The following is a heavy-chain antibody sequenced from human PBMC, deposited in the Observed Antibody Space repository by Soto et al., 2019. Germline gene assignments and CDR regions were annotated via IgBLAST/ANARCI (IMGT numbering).Heavy chain of an antibody. Sequence: PSETLSLTCSVSGGSVSDKTYYWSWIRQPPGKRLEWIGYVSYSGTTNYNPSLMSRVTITVDLSKNPFSLRLSSVTTADTALYYCARTTAVPNSLRSRYFFDYWGQGTLVTVSS. J-gene: IGHJ4*02. CDR1: GGSVSDKTYY. CDR3: ARTTAVPNSLRSRYFFDY. V-gene: IGHV4-61*01. CDR2: VSYSGTT. D-gene: IGHD4-17*01.